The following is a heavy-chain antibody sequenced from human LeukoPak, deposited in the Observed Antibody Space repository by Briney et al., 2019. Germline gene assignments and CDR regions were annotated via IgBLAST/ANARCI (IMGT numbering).Heavy chain of an antibody. J-gene: IGHJ4*02. D-gene: IGHD3-22*01. CDR1: GYTFTSYG. V-gene: IGHV1-18*01. CDR3: ARDRGDTMIVAVTEYYFDY. Sequence: ASVKVSCKASGYTFTSYGISWVRQAPGQGLEWMGWISAYNGNTNYAQKLQGRVTMTRDTSISTAYMELSRLRSDDTAVYYCARDRGDTMIVAVTEYYFDYWGQGTLVTVSS. CDR2: ISAYNGNT.